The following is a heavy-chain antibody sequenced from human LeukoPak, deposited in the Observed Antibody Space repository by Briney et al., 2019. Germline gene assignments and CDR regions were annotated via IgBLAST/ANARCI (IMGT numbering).Heavy chain of an antibody. CDR3: ARDLFLAMVPSGFDY. CDR1: GYTFTSYG. D-gene: IGHD5-18*01. Sequence: ASVKVSCKASGYTFTSYGISWVRQAPGQGLEWIGWISAYNCNTNYAQKLQGRVTMTTDTSTSTAYMELRSLRSDDTAVYYCARDLFLAMVPSGFDYWGRGTLVTVSS. CDR2: ISAYNCNT. J-gene: IGHJ4*02. V-gene: IGHV1-18*01.